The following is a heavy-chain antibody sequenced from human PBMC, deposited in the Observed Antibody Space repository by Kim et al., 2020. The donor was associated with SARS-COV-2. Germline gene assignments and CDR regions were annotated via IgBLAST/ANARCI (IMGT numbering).Heavy chain of an antibody. CDR3: ARAVAGKDYYYGMDV. J-gene: IGHJ6*02. D-gene: IGHD6-19*01. Sequence: QKFQGRVTITADKSTSTAYMELSSLRSEDTAVYYCARAVAGKDYYYGMDVWGQGTTVTVSS. V-gene: IGHV1-69*04.